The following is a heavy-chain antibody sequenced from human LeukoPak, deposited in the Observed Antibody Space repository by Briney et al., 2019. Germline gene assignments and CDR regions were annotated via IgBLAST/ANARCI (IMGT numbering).Heavy chain of an antibody. D-gene: IGHD3-10*01. V-gene: IGHV3-30*04. J-gene: IGHJ4*02. Sequence: PGGSLRLSCAASGFTFSSYAMHWVRQAPGKGLEWVAVISYDGSNKYYADSVKGRFTISRDNSKNTLYLQMNSLRAEDTAVYYCAREGENYGSYYFDHWGQGTLVTVPS. CDR2: ISYDGSNK. CDR1: GFTFSSYA. CDR3: AREGENYGSYYFDH.